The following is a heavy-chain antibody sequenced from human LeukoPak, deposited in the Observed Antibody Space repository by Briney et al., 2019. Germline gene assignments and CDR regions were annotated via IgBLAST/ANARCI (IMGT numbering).Heavy chain of an antibody. V-gene: IGHV1-18*01. CDR3: ARDQWGYYDSSGHGY. J-gene: IGHJ4*02. D-gene: IGHD3-22*01. CDR1: GYTFTSYV. CDR2: ISAYNGNT. Sequence: GASVKVSCKASGYTFTSYVISWVRQAPGQGLEWMGWISAYNGNTNYAQKLQGRVTMTTDTSTSTAYMELRSLRSDDTAVYYCARDQWGYYDSSGHGYWGQGTLVTVSS.